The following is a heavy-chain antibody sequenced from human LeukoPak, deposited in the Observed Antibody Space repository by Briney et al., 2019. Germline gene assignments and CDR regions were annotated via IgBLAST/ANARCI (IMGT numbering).Heavy chain of an antibody. CDR3: AKVAVRTTVTFAALRY. V-gene: IGHV3-23*01. CDR2: ISGSGGST. D-gene: IGHD4-11*01. CDR1: GFTFSSYA. Sequence: GGSLRLSCAASGFTFSSYAVSWVRQAPGKGLEWVSSISGSGGSTYYAASVKGRFTISRDNSKNTLYLQMNSLRAEDTAVYYCAKVAVRTTVTFAALRYWGQGTLVTVSS. J-gene: IGHJ4*02.